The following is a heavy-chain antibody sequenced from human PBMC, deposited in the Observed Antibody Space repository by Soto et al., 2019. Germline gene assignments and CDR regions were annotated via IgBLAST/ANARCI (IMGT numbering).Heavy chain of an antibody. CDR2: LYYGRSA. CDR1: GDSISSYY. J-gene: IGHJ4*02. D-gene: IGHD1-1*01. Sequence: QVQLQESGPGLVKPSETLSLTCAVSGDSISSYYWMWIRQPPGKGLEFIGYLYYGRSANYNPSLKSRVTLSVDTCTNQCSLTLSSMTAADTAVYYCALRGMTGVPEYWGQGTRVTFSS. CDR3: ALRGMTGVPEY. V-gene: IGHV4-59*01.